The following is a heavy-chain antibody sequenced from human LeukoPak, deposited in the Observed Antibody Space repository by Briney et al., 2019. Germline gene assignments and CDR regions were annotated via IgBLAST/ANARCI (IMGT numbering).Heavy chain of an antibody. Sequence: SETLSLTCAVSGGSITSGGYSWSWIRQPPGKGLEWIGYIYYSGSTYYNPSLKSRVTISVDRSKNQFSLKLSSVTAADTAVYYCARDSNGENGVWFDPWGQGTLVTVSS. D-gene: IGHD2-8*01. CDR1: GGSITSGGYS. CDR3: ARDSNGENGVWFDP. CDR2: IYYSGST. J-gene: IGHJ5*02. V-gene: IGHV4-30-2*01.